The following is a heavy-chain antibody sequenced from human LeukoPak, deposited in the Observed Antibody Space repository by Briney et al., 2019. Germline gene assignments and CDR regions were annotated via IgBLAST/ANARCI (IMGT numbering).Heavy chain of an antibody. Sequence: GGSLRLSCAASGFTFSNYGMHWVRQAPGKGLEWVAFIRYDGSEKYYADSVKGRFTISRDNSKNTLYLQMTSLRAEDTAVYYGVAPILKYYYMDVWGKGTTVTISS. V-gene: IGHV3-30*02. CDR1: GFTFSNYG. J-gene: IGHJ6*03. CDR2: IRYDGSEK. CDR3: VAPILKYYYMDV. D-gene: IGHD5-24*01.